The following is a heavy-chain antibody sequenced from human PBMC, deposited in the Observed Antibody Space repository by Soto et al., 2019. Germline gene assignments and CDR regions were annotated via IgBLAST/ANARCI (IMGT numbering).Heavy chain of an antibody. Sequence: QVQLQQWGAGLLKPSETLSLTCAVYGGSFSGYYWSWIRQPPGKGLEWIGEINHSGSTNYNPSLKSRVTISVDTYKNKFSLKLSSVTAADTAVYYCARGRGTYDFWSGYSSRGFDYWGQGTLVTVSS. CDR2: INHSGST. J-gene: IGHJ4*02. D-gene: IGHD3-3*01. CDR1: GGSFSGYY. CDR3: ARGRGTYDFWSGYSSRGFDY. V-gene: IGHV4-34*01.